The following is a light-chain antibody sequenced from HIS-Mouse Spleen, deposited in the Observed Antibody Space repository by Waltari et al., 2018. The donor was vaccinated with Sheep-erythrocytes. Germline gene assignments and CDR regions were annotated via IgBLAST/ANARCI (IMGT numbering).Light chain of an antibody. CDR1: SSAGGGYNY. Sequence: QSALTQPPSASGSPGQSVTISCTGTSSAGGGYNYVSWYQQHPGKSPKLMIDEVIKRPSGVHVRCSGYESGNAASLTVSGLQAEDEADYYCSSYAGSNNWVFGGGTKLTVL. CDR2: EVI. CDR3: SSYAGSNNWV. V-gene: IGLV2-8*01. J-gene: IGLJ3*02.